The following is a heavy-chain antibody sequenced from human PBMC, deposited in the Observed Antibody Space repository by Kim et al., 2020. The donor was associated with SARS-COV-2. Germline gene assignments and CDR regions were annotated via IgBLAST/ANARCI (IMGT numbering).Heavy chain of an antibody. J-gene: IGHJ4*02. V-gene: IGHV4-4*07. CDR2: IYTSGST. CDR1: GGSISSYY. CDR3: ARDAPFRYYGDYYYFDY. D-gene: IGHD4-17*01. Sequence: SETLSLTCTVSGGSISSYYWSWIRQPAGKGLEWIGRIYTSGSTNYNPSLKSRVTMSVDTSKNQFSLKLSSVTAADTAVYYCARDAPFRYYGDYYYFDYWGQGTLVTVSS.